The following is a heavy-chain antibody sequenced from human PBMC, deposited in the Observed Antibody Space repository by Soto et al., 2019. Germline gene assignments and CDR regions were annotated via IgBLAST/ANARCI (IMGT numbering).Heavy chain of an antibody. CDR3: AKDRMGAGIRGSFGY. Sequence: QVQLVESGGGVVQPGESLRLSCAGSGFTFSSYGMDWVRQAPGKGLEWVAVISYDGSNKYYVDSVKGRFTISRDNSNDTVYLQMHSLRAEDTGVDYCAKDRMGAGIRGSFGYWGQGMLVTVSS. V-gene: IGHV3-30*18. CDR1: GFTFSSYG. CDR2: ISYDGSNK. J-gene: IGHJ4*02. D-gene: IGHD3-10*01.